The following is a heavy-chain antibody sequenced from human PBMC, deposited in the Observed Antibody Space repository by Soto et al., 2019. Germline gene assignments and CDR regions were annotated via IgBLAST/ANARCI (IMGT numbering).Heavy chain of an antibody. D-gene: IGHD6-19*01. CDR2: TYYRSKWYN. CDR3: ARDHERGAVAGYYYYYGMDV. CDR1: GDSVSSNSAA. Sequence: SQTFSLTCAISGDSVSSNSAAWNWIRQSPSRGLEWLGRTYYRSKWYNDYAVSVKSRITINPDTSKNQFSLQLNSVTPEDTAVYYCARDHERGAVAGYYYYYGMDVWGQGTTVTVSS. J-gene: IGHJ6*02. V-gene: IGHV6-1*01.